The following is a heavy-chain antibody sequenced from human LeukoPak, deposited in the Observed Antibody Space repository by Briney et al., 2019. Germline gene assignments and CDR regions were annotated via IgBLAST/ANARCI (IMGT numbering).Heavy chain of an antibody. D-gene: IGHD4-17*01. CDR3: ARDVHGDYGSGWFDP. CDR2: IMPLFGTA. Sequence: ASLKVSCKTSGGTLNNSAISWVRQAPGQGLEWLGGIMPLFGTAGYAQKFQGRVTITKDESTRTVYLELTSLTSDDTAVYYCARDVHGDYGSGWFDPWGQGTPVSVSS. CDR1: GGTLNNSA. V-gene: IGHV1-69*05. J-gene: IGHJ5*02.